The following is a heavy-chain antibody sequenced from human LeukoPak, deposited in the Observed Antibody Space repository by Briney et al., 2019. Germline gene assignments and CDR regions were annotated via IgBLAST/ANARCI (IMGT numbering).Heavy chain of an antibody. Sequence: GGSLRLSCAASGFTFSSYAMSWVRQAPGKGLEWVSVITGRGDDTYYADSVKGRFTISRDNSKNTLFLQMNSLRAEDTAVYYCAKDSRFQLPRYFDYWGQGTLVTVSS. D-gene: IGHD2-2*01. CDR3: AKDSRFQLPRYFDY. V-gene: IGHV3-23*01. J-gene: IGHJ4*02. CDR2: ITGRGDDT. CDR1: GFTFSSYA.